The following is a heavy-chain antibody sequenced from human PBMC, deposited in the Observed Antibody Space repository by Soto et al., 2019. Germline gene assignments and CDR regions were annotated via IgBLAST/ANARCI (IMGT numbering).Heavy chain of an antibody. J-gene: IGHJ5*02. D-gene: IGHD3-3*01. CDR2: IYHSGST. CDR1: GHSISSGFYY. CDR3: ARAHHYDFWSGSPNWFDP. V-gene: IGHV4-38-2*01. Sequence: SETLSLTCAVSGHSISSGFYYWGWIRQPPGKGLEWIGSIYHSGSTYYNPSLKSRVTMSVDTSKNQLSLKLSSVTAADTAVYYCARAHHYDFWSGSPNWFDPWGQGTLVTVSS.